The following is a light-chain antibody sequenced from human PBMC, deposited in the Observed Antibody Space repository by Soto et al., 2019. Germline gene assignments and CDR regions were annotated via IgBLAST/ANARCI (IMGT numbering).Light chain of an antibody. J-gene: IGLJ1*01. CDR2: EVS. CDR1: SSDVGGYNH. V-gene: IGLV2-14*01. CDR3: SSYTSSSTLV. Sequence: QSALTQPASVSGSPGQSITISCTGTSSDVGGYNHVSWYQQHPGKAPKLMIYEVSNRPSGVSNRFSGSKSGNTASLTISGLQAEDEVDYYCSSYTSSSTLVFGTGTKLTVL.